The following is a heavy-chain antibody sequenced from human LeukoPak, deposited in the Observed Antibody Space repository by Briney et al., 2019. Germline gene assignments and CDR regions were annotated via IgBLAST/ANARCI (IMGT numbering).Heavy chain of an antibody. CDR1: GGSISSHY. D-gene: IGHD2-2*01. J-gene: IGHJ5*02. CDR2: IYYSGST. V-gene: IGHV4-59*11. CDR3: AREVPDNWFDP. Sequence: SETLSLTCTVSGGSISSHYWSWIRQPPGKGLEGIGYIYYSGSTNYNPSLKSRVTISVDTSKNQFSLKLSSVTAADTAVYYCAREVPDNWFDPWGQGTLVTVSS.